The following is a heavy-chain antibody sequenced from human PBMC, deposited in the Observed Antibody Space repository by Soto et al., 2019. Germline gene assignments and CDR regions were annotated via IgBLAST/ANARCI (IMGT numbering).Heavy chain of an antibody. V-gene: IGHV5-51*01. CDR3: ARIRSDIVVVPAAIDAFDI. CDR1: GYSFTSYW. CDR2: IYPGDSDT. J-gene: IGHJ3*02. D-gene: IGHD2-2*01. Sequence: PGESLKISCKGSGYSFTSYWIGWVRQMPGEGLEWMGIIYPGDSDTRYSPSFQGQVTISADKSISTAYLQWSSLKASDTAMYYCARIRSDIVVVPAAIDAFDIWGQGTMVTVSS.